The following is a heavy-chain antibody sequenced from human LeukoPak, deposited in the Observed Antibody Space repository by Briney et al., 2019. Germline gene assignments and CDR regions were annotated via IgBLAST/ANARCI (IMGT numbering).Heavy chain of an antibody. CDR2: ISYDGSNK. J-gene: IGHJ4*02. Sequence: GGSLRLSCAASGFTFSSYGMHWVRQAPGKGLEWVAVISYDGSNKYYADSVKGRFTISRDNSKNTLYLQMNSLRAEDTAVYYCAKDPFPWGYSYGRFDYWGQGTLVTVSS. CDR3: AKDPFPWGYSYGRFDY. D-gene: IGHD5-18*01. CDR1: GFTFSSYG. V-gene: IGHV3-30*18.